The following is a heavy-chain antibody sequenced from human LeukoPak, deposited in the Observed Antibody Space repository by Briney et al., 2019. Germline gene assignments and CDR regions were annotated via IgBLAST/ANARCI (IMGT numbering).Heavy chain of an antibody. J-gene: IGHJ4*02. D-gene: IGHD3-22*01. CDR3: ARQNGAGYYYYFDS. Sequence: PGGSLRLSCAASGFTFSSYSMNWVRQAPGKGLEWVSYISSSSTSMYYADSVKGRFTISRDNARNSLYLQMNSLRAEDTAVYHCARQNGAGYYYYFDSWGQGTLVTVSS. V-gene: IGHV3-48*01. CDR2: ISSSSTSM. CDR1: GFTFSSYS.